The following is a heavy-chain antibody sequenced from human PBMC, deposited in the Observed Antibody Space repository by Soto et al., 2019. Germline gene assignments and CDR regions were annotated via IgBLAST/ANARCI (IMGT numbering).Heavy chain of an antibody. Sequence: PSETLSLTCAVYGGSSSGYYWTWIRQPPGTGLEWIGEINHSGSTNYNPSLKSRVTISVDTSKNQFSLKLTSVTAADTAVYYCARDKITGLFAYRGQGTLVTVSS. V-gene: IGHV4-34*01. J-gene: IGHJ4*02. CDR2: INHSGST. CDR1: GGSSSGYY. D-gene: IGHD2-8*02. CDR3: ARDKITGLFAY.